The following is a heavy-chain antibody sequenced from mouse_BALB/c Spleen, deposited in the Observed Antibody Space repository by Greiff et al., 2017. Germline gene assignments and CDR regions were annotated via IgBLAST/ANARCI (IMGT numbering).Heavy chain of an antibody. CDR3: ANPGRFDY. V-gene: IGHV1-4*01. D-gene: IGHD3-1*01. CDR2: INPSSGYT. J-gene: IGHJ2*01. Sequence: QVQLKESGAELARPGASVKMSCKASGYTFTSYTMHWVKQRPGQGLEWIGYINPSSGYTNYNQKFKDKATLTADKSSSTAYMQLSSLTSEDSAVYYCANPGRFDYWGQGTTLTVSS. CDR1: GYTFTSYT.